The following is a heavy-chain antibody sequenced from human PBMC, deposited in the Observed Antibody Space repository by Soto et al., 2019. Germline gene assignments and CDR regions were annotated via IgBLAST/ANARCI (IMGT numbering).Heavy chain of an antibody. CDR3: AREGWLKTEYYYYYMDV. Sequence: EVQLVESGGGLVQPGGSLRLSFAASGFTVSSNYMSWVRQAPGKGLEWVSVIYSGGSTYYADSVKGRFTISRHNSKNTLYLQMNSLRAEDTAVYYCAREGWLKTEYYYYYMDVWGKGTTVTVSS. J-gene: IGHJ6*03. CDR2: IYSGGST. CDR1: GFTVSSNY. V-gene: IGHV3-53*04. D-gene: IGHD5-12*01.